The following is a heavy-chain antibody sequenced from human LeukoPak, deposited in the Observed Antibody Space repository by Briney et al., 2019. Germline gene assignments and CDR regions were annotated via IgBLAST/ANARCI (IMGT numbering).Heavy chain of an antibody. V-gene: IGHV4-39*01. CDR1: GGSISSSSYY. D-gene: IGHD3-10*01. CDR2: IFYSGST. CDR3: ARLPRGSGYFDY. Sequence: SETLSLTCTVSGGSISSSSYYWGWTRQPPGKGLEWIGSIFYSGSTYYNPSLKSRVTISVDTSKNQFSLKLSSVTAADTAVYYCARLPRGSGYFDYWGQGTLVTVSS. J-gene: IGHJ4*02.